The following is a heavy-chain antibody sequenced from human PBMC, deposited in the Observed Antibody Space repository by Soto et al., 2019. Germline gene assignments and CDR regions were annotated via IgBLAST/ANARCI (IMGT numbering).Heavy chain of an antibody. V-gene: IGHV3-33*01. Sequence: QVQLVESGGGVVQPGRSLRLSCAASGFIFSNSLMHWVRQAPGKGLEWVAVIWEDGSEEYYADSVKGRFTISRDNSRNTLYLKMDRLRVDDMAVYYCAREPEGSVFGLASWGQGTLVTVSS. CDR2: IWEDGSEE. J-gene: IGHJ4*02. D-gene: IGHD3-10*02. CDR3: AREPEGSVFGLAS. CDR1: GFIFSNSL.